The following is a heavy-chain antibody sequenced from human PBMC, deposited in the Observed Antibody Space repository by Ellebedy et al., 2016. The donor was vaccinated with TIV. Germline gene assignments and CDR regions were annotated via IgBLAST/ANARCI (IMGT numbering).Heavy chain of an antibody. V-gene: IGHV3-33*01. CDR2: IWYDGSKE. J-gene: IGHJ6*02. Sequence: GESLKISCAASGFTFSYYAMHWVRQAPGKGLEWVAVIWYDGSKEYYADSVKGRFTISRDNSKNTLYLQMNSLRAEDTAVYYCARDSYGMGVWGQGTTVTVSS. CDR3: ARDSYGMGV. CDR1: GFTFSYYA.